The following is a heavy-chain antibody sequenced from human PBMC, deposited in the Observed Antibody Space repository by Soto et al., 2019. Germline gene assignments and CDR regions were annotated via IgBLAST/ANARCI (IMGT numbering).Heavy chain of an antibody. J-gene: IGHJ4*02. Sequence: QVQLQESGPGLVKPSQTLSLTCTVSGGSISSGGYYWSWIRQPPGKGLEWIGYIDYSGSTYYNPSLKSRVTISGDTSKNEFSLKLSSVTAADTAVYYCARGVSILLAFRFDYWGQGTLVTVSS. CDR3: ARGVSILLAFRFDY. D-gene: IGHD2-21*01. CDR2: IDYSGST. V-gene: IGHV4-30-4*01. CDR1: GGSISSGGYY.